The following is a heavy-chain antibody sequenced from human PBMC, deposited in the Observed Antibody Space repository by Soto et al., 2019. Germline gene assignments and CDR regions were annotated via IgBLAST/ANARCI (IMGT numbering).Heavy chain of an antibody. CDR1: GGSISSGGYS. CDR3: ARVLVATIDY. CDR2: IYHSGST. J-gene: IGHJ4*02. D-gene: IGHD5-12*01. V-gene: IGHV4-30-2*01. Sequence: PSETLSLTCAVSGGSISSGGYSWSWIRQPPGKGLEWIGYIYHSGSTYYNPSLKSRVTISVDRSKNQFSLKLSSVTAADTAVYYCARVLVATIDYWGQGTLVTVSS.